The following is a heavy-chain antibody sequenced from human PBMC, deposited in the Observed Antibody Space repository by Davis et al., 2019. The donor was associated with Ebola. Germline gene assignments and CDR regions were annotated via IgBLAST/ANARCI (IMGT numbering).Heavy chain of an antibody. J-gene: IGHJ4*02. CDR1: GFLFSSCA. V-gene: IGHV3-48*01. Sequence: GESLKISCAASGFLFSSCAMAWVRQAPGKGLEWVSSITTNGWSTYYADSVKGRFIISRDNAKNSLFLQMHSLRGDDTAVYFCARETPISSRSDWWGQGTLVTVSS. D-gene: IGHD2-2*01. CDR2: ITTNGWST. CDR3: ARETPISSRSDW.